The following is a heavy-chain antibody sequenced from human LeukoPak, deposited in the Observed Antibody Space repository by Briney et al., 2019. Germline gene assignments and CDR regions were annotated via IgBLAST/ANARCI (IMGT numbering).Heavy chain of an antibody. D-gene: IGHD2-2*01. CDR1: GFTFSNYE. V-gene: IGHV3-48*03. Sequence: GGSLRLSCAASGFTFSNYEMNWVRQAPGKGLEWVSYISSRDSTIYYADSVKGRFTISRDISKNTLYLQMNNLRPEDTAFYYCARSPPASPFDYWGQGTLVTVSS. CDR3: ARSPPASPFDY. J-gene: IGHJ4*02. CDR2: ISSRDSTI.